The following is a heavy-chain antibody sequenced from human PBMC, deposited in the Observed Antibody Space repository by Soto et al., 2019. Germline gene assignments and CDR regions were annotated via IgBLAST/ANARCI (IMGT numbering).Heavy chain of an antibody. Sequence: QVQLVQSGAEEKKPGASVKVSCKASGDTFTGYAFHWVRQAPGQRLEWMGWINAGNGNTKYSQKFQGRVTITSDTSAITAYMELSSLRSEDTAVYYCARAVAVPADFDYWGQGTLVTVSS. CDR3: ARAVAVPADFDY. V-gene: IGHV1-3*05. J-gene: IGHJ4*02. D-gene: IGHD6-19*01. CDR2: INAGNGNT. CDR1: GDTFTGYA.